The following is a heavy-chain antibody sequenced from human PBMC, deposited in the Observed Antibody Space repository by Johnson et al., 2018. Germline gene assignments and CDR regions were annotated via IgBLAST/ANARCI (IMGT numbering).Heavy chain of an antibody. CDR1: GFTFSSYA. Sequence: VQLVESGGGVVQPGRSLRLSCAASGFTFSSYAMHWVRQAPGKGLEWVAVISYDGSNKYYADSVKGRFTISRDNSKNTLYLQMNRLRAEDTAVYYCARDPAGVAYYYYYYMDVWGKGTTVTVSS. D-gene: IGHD3-10*01. CDR3: ARDPAGVAYYYYYYMDV. J-gene: IGHJ6*03. V-gene: IGHV3-30-3*01. CDR2: ISYDGSNK.